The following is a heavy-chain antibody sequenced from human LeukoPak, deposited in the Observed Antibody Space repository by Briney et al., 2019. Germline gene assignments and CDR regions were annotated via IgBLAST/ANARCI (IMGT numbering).Heavy chain of an antibody. Sequence: HPGGSLRLSCAASGFSFSNSWMHWLRQAPGKGLVWVSRINSDGTTTYYADSVKGRFTISRDNAKNTLFLQMNSLRPEDTALYYCASDPYLANFWTRYPHYWGPGSLVTVSS. CDR3: ASDPYLANFWTRYPHY. D-gene: IGHD3/OR15-3a*01. V-gene: IGHV3-74*01. CDR1: GFSFSNSW. J-gene: IGHJ4*02. CDR2: INSDGTTT.